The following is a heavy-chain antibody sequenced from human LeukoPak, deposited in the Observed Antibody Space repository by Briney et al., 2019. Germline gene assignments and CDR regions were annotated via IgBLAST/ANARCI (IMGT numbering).Heavy chain of an antibody. V-gene: IGHV4-4*07. Sequence: SETLSLTCTVSGGSISSYYWSWIRQPAGKGLEWIGRIYISGSANYNPSLKSRVTMSVDTSKNQFSLKLSSVTAADTAVYYCARDRGTWNDDGFDYWGQGTLVTVSS. CDR2: IYISGSA. CDR3: ARDRGTWNDDGFDY. D-gene: IGHD1-1*01. J-gene: IGHJ4*02. CDR1: GGSISSYY.